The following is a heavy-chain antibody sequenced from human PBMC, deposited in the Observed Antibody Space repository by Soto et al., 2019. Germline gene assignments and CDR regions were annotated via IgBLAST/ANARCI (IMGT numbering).Heavy chain of an antibody. J-gene: IGHJ4*02. CDR2: IKSKSDGGTT. Sequence: GGSLRLSCAASGFTFSNAWMNWVRQAPGKGLEWVGRIKSKSDGGTTDYAAPVKGRFTISRDDSKNTLYLQMNSLRTEDTAVYYCTTDEVYDHDSSGYYEFDYWGQGTLVTVSS. CDR1: GFTFSNAW. D-gene: IGHD3-22*01. V-gene: IGHV3-15*07. CDR3: TTDEVYDHDSSGYYEFDY.